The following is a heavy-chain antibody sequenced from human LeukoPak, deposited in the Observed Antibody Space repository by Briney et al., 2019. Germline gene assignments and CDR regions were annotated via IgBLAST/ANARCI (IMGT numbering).Heavy chain of an antibody. CDR1: GGSFSDYN. V-gene: IGHV4-34*01. J-gene: IGHJ4*02. Sequence: SETLSLTCAVSGGSFSDYNWTWLRQSPDKGLEWIGEINDSGTSHYNPSLKSRVTISVDTAENQFSLELRSVTAADTAVYYCARGLDLEGLDYWGQGTLVTVSS. D-gene: IGHD1-1*01. CDR3: ARGLDLEGLDY. CDR2: INDSGTS.